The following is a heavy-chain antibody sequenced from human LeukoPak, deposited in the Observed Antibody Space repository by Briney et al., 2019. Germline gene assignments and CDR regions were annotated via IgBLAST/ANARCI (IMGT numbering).Heavy chain of an antibody. V-gene: IGHV3-7*01. CDR1: GFTFSDYY. D-gene: IGHD6-13*01. J-gene: IGHJ4*02. Sequence: PGGSLRLSCAVSGFTFSDYYMSWVRQAPGKGLEWVADIKHDASEEHYVASVKGRFSISRDNAKLYLQMNSLRAEDTAVYYCAKLKGSSWGGVDHRGQGTLVTVSS. CDR2: IKHDASEE. CDR3: AKLKGSSWGGVDH.